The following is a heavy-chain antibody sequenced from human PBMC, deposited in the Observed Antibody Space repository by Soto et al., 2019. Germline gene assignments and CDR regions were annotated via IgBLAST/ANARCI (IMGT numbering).Heavy chain of an antibody. V-gene: IGHV3-66*01. Sequence: EVQLVESGGGLVQPGESLRLSCAASGFTVSSNYMSWVRQAPGKGLEWVSVIYSGGSTYYADSVKGRFTISSDNSKNTLYLQMNSLRAEDTAVYSCAREYGSGNSFFDYWGQGTLVTVSS. D-gene: IGHD3-10*01. CDR3: AREYGSGNSFFDY. CDR2: IYSGGST. CDR1: GFTVSSNY. J-gene: IGHJ4*02.